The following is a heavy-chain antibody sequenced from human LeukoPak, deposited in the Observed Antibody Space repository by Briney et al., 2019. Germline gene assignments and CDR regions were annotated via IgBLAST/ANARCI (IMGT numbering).Heavy chain of an antibody. V-gene: IGHV4-4*07. D-gene: IGHD3-10*01. J-gene: IGHJ4*02. CDR2: VYPGESS. Sequence: SETLSLTCTVSGGSISSYYWSWIRQPAGKGLEWIGRVYPGESSEYNPSLKSRVTMSVDTSKNQFSLKVNSVTAADTAVYYCARVERGGLDYWGQGTLFTVSS. CDR1: GGSISSYY. CDR3: ARVERGGLDY.